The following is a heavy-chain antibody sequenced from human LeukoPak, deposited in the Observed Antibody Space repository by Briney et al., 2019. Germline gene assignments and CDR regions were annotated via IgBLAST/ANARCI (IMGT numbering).Heavy chain of an antibody. CDR2: IYYSGST. CDR3: AREGYYGSGYPFDY. Sequence: PSDPLSLTCTVSGGSISSSSYYWGWIRQPPGKGLEWIGSIYYSGSTYYNPSLKSRVTISVDTSKNQFSLKLSSVTAADTAVYYCAREGYYGSGYPFDYWGQGTLVTVSA. V-gene: IGHV4-39*07. CDR1: GGSISSSSYY. D-gene: IGHD3-10*01. J-gene: IGHJ4*02.